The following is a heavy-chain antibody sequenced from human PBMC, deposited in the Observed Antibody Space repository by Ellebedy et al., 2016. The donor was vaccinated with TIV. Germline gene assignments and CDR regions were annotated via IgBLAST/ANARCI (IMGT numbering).Heavy chain of an antibody. V-gene: IGHV6-1*01. J-gene: IGHJ5*01. CDR3: ARRVGATASPFDS. Sequence: SQTLSLTCAISGDSVPSNTASWNWIRQSPSRGLEWLGRTYYRSKWYNDYAVSVKSRIIINPDTSKNQFSLQLSSVTPEDTAVYYCARRVGATASPFDSWGQGTLVTVSS. CDR2: TYYRSKWYN. D-gene: IGHD2-21*02. CDR1: GDSVPSNTAS.